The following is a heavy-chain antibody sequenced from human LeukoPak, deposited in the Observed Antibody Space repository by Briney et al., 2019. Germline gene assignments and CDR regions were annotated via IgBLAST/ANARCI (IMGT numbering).Heavy chain of an antibody. Sequence: GGSLRLSCTASGFTLGDYATTWVRQAPGKGLEWIGFIRNKAYGGTTEYAASVKDRFIISRDESKNIAYLQMNSLKIEDAAVYYCTRGSGDDYVWESYRYTSYYYYYYMDVWGKGTTVTISS. J-gene: IGHJ6*03. D-gene: IGHD3-16*02. CDR3: TRGSGDDYVWESYRYTSYYYYYYMDV. CDR1: GFTLGDYA. CDR2: IRNKAYGGTT. V-gene: IGHV3-49*04.